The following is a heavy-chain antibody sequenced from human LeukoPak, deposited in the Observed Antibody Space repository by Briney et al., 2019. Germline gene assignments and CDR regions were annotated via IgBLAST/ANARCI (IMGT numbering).Heavy chain of an antibody. Sequence: ASVKVSCKASGYTFTSYAMHWVRQAPGQRLEWMGWINAGNGNTKYSQEFQGRVTITRDTSASTAYMELSSLRSEDMAVYYCARGPDYDLLTGYPDYYYYYSMDVWGKGTTVTVSS. CDR2: INAGNGNT. CDR3: ARGPDYDLLTGYPDYYYYYSMDV. V-gene: IGHV1-3*03. CDR1: GYTFTSYA. J-gene: IGHJ6*03. D-gene: IGHD3-9*01.